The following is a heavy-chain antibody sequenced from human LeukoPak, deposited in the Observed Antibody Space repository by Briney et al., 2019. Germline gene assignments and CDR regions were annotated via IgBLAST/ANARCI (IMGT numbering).Heavy chain of an antibody. V-gene: IGHV4-34*01. CDR3: AREVIEYSSSPLDY. D-gene: IGHD6-6*01. CDR2: INHSGST. J-gene: IGHJ4*02. Sequence: SETLSLTCAVYGGSFSGYYWSWIRQPPGKGLEWIGEINHSGSTNYNPSLKSRVTISVDTSKNQFSLKLSSVTAGDTAVYYCAREVIEYSSSPLDYWGQGTLVTVSS. CDR1: GGSFSGYY.